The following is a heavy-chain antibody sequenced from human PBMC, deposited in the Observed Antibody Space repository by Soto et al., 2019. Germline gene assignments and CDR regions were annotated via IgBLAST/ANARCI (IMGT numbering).Heavy chain of an antibody. CDR2: INAGNGNT. V-gene: IGHV1-3*05. CDR1: GYTFTSYA. D-gene: IGHD2-21*02. J-gene: IGHJ4*02. Sequence: QVQLVQSGAEEKKPGASVKVSCKASGYTFTSYAMHWVRQAPGQRLEWMGWINAGNGNTKYSQKFQGRVTLTRDTSAGTAYMELRSLRSEDTAVYYCARSIVVVTALDYWGQGTLVTVSS. CDR3: ARSIVVVTALDY.